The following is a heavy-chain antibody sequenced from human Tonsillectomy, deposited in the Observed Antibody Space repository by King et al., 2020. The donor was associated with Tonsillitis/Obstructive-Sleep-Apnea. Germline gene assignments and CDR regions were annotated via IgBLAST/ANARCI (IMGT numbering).Heavy chain of an antibody. D-gene: IGHD1-26*01. J-gene: IGHJ4*02. CDR2: IYYSGST. V-gene: IGHV4-39*01. CDR3: ARLRWFRARRNFDY. CDR1: GGSISSSSYY. Sequence: QLQESGPGLVKPSETLSLTCTVSGGSISSSSYYWGWIRQPPGKGLEWIGSIYYSGSTYYNPSLKSRVTISVDTSKNQFSLKLSSVTAADTAVYYCARLRWFRARRNFDYWGQGTLVTVSS.